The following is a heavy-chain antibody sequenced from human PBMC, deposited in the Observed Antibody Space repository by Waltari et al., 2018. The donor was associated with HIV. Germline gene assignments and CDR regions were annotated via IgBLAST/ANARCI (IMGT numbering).Heavy chain of an antibody. D-gene: IGHD6-13*01. V-gene: IGHV4-39*07. CDR1: GGSISSSSYY. J-gene: IGHJ4*02. CDR2: IYYSGST. CDR3: AREVDIAAAGLEYYFDY. Sequence: QLQLQESGPGLVKPSETLSLTCTVSGGSISSSSYYWGWIRQPPGKGLEWIGSIYYSGSTYYNPSLKSRVTISVDTSKNQFSLKLSSVTAADTAVYYCAREVDIAAAGLEYYFDYWGQGTLVTVSS.